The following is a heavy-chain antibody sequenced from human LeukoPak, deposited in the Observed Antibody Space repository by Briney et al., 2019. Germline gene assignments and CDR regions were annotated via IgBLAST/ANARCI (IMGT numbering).Heavy chain of an antibody. CDR1: GFTFSSYG. V-gene: IGHV3-30*02. D-gene: IGHD4-17*01. Sequence: GGPLRLSCAASGFTFSSYGMHWVRQAPGKGLEWVAFIRYDGSSNYYADSVKGRFTISRDNSKNTLYLQMNSLRPEDTAVYYCASERDYGDSNAFDMWGQGTMVTVSS. J-gene: IGHJ3*02. CDR2: IRYDGSSN. CDR3: ASERDYGDSNAFDM.